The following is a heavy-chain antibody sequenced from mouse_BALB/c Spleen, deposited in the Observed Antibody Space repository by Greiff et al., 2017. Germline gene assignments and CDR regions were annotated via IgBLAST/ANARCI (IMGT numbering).Heavy chain of an antibody. CDR1: GDSITSGY. J-gene: IGHJ2*01. CDR3: ARFYYYGSSYPFDY. D-gene: IGHD1-1*01. V-gene: IGHV3-8*02. Sequence: EVQLVESGPSLVKPSQTLSLTCSVTGDSITSGYWNWIRKFPGNKLEYMGYISYSGSTYYNPSLKSRISITRDTSKNQYYLQLNSVTTEDTATYYCARFYYYGSSYPFDYWGQGTTLTVSS. CDR2: ISYSGST.